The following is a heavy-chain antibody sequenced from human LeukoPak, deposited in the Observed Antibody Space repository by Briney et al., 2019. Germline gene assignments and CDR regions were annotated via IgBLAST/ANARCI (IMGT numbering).Heavy chain of an antibody. V-gene: IGHV1-18*01. D-gene: IGHD3-22*01. CDR1: GYALINFG. CDR3: AREKLLYYFDTTSARALDI. CDR2: ISAHFDKT. J-gene: IGHJ3*02. Sequence: ASVKVSCTASGYALINFGFTWVRQAPGQGLEWMGWISAHFDKTNYAQKFHGRLTLTTDTSTGTAYMELRSLRSDDTAIYYCAREKLLYYFDTTSARALDIWGQGTVVTVSS.